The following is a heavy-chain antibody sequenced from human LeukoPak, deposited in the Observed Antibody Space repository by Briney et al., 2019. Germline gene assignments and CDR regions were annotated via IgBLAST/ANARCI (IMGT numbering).Heavy chain of an antibody. CDR1: GYSFTSYW. Sequence: GGSLQISCQGSGYSFTSYWIGWVRQLPGKGLEWMGIIYPGDSDTRYSPSFQGQVTISADKSISTASLQWSSLKASDTAMYYCARSANYGDYGWFDRWGQGTLVTVSS. J-gene: IGHJ5*02. D-gene: IGHD4-17*01. CDR3: ARSANYGDYGWFDR. CDR2: IYPGDSDT. V-gene: IGHV5-51*01.